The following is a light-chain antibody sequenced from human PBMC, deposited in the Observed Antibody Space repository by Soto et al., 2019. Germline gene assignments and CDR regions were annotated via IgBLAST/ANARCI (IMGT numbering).Light chain of an antibody. Sequence: ALTQPPSASGSPGQSVAISCTGTSSDVGGQNYVSWYQQHPGKAPKLIIYAVTERPSGVPDRFSGSKSGNTASLTVSGLQTEDEADYYCSSHAGNNNYVFGTGTKV. CDR2: AVT. CDR1: SSDVGGQNY. V-gene: IGLV2-8*01. J-gene: IGLJ1*01. CDR3: SSHAGNNNYV.